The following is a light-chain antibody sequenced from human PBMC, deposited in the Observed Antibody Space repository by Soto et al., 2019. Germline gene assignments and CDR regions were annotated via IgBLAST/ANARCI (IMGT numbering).Light chain of an antibody. CDR3: QQTYITSWT. V-gene: IGKV1-39*01. J-gene: IGKJ1*01. CDR2: AAS. Sequence: DIQMTQSPSSLSASVRDRVTITCRASQSISSYLNWYQQKPGKAPRLLIYAASSLQSGVPSRFGGSGSGTDFTLTISSLQPEDFATYYCQQTYITSWTFGQGTKV. CDR1: QSISSY.